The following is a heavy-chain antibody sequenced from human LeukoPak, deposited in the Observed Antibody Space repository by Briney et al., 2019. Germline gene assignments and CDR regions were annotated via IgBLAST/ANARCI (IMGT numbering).Heavy chain of an antibody. Sequence: SQTLSLTCTVSGGSISSGSYYWSWIRQPAGKGLEWIGRIYYSGSTNYNPSLKSRVTISVDTSKNQFSLKLSSVTAADTAVYYCARGYCSGGSCYHNWFDPWGQGTLVTVSS. CDR2: IYYSGST. CDR3: ARGYCSGGSCYHNWFDP. J-gene: IGHJ5*02. CDR1: GGSISSGSYY. D-gene: IGHD2-15*01. V-gene: IGHV4-61*02.